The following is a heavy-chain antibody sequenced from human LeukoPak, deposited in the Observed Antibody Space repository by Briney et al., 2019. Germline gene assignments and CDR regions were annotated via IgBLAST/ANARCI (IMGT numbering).Heavy chain of an antibody. Sequence: SETLSLTCAVSGGSISSNSYYWGWVRQPPGKGLEWIGSIYYSGSTYYNPSLKSRVTISVDTSKNQFSLKLSSVTAADTAVYYCARTRYYYNSRSYGAPYYSDYWGQGTLVTVSS. V-gene: IGHV4-39*01. D-gene: IGHD3-10*01. CDR3: ARTRYYYNSRSYGAPYYSDY. J-gene: IGHJ4*02. CDR1: GGSISSNSYY. CDR2: IYYSGST.